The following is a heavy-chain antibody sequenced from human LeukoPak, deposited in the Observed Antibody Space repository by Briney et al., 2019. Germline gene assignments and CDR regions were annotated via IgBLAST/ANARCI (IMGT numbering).Heavy chain of an antibody. CDR1: GGSISSYY. D-gene: IGHD5-18*01. CDR2: IHYRGST. V-gene: IGHV4-59*01. J-gene: IGHJ4*02. Sequence: SETLSLTCTVSGGSISSYYWSWIRQSPGEGLEWIGYIHYRGSTNYNPSLKSRVTISVDTSKNQFSLRLSSLTAADTAVYYCARSVLGYSYGLHIDYWGQGTLVTVSS. CDR3: ARSVLGYSYGLHIDY.